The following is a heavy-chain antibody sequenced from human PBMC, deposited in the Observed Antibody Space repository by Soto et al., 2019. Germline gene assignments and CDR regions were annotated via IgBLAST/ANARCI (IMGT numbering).Heavy chain of an antibody. D-gene: IGHD6-13*01. CDR2: IYYSGST. J-gene: IGHJ4*02. Sequence: SETLSLTCAVSGVSISSGCYSWSWIRQPPGKGLEWIGYIYYSGSTNYTPSLKSRVTISVDTSKNQFSLKLSSVTAADTAVYYCARRYSSSFDFWGQGTLVTVSS. V-gene: IGHV4-30-4*07. CDR3: ARRYSSSFDF. CDR1: GVSISSGCYS.